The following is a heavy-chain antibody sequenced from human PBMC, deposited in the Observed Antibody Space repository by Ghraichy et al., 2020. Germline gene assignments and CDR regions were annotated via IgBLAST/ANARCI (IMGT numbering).Heavy chain of an antibody. V-gene: IGHV3-23*01. J-gene: IGHJ6*02. CDR3: AKDVHSWGEYFAPGDVLDV. CDR1: GVTFSSYG. D-gene: IGHD3-16*01. CDR2: ISYSGSKT. Sequence: LSLTCATSGVTFSSYGMNWVRQAPGKGLEWVSTISYSGSKTYYADSVKGRFTISRDKSRNTVYLKMNSLRAEDTAVYYCAKDVHSWGEYFAPGDVLDVWGRGTTVTVSS.